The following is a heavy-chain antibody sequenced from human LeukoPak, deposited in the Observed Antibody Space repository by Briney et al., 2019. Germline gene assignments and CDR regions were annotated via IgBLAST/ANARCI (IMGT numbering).Heavy chain of an antibody. Sequence: PGASVKVSCKASGYSFTTHDINWVRQSTGQGLEWMGWMNPNSGESGYAQKFQGRVTMTRDTSISTVYMELSSLGSDDTAVYYCARESGLTDNWLDSWGQGTLVIVSS. D-gene: IGHD5-12*01. CDR3: ARESGLTDNWLDS. CDR2: MNPNSGES. V-gene: IGHV1-8*01. J-gene: IGHJ5*01. CDR1: GYSFTTHD.